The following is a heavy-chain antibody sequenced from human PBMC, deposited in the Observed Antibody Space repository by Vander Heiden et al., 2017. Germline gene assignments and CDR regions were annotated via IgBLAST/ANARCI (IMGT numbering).Heavy chain of an antibody. D-gene: IGHD2-2*01. CDR2: ISGTGATI. CDR3: AKVQYQPHHYNDY. J-gene: IGHJ4*02. V-gene: IGHV3-23*01. Sequence: EVQILESGGALVQPGGALRRSCAASGFTFRTYGVKWVRQAPGKVLECVSGISGTGATIYYADAVKGRFIISRDDSKSTVYLQMNSLRPEDTAVYYCAKVQYQPHHYNDYWGQGTLVKVSS. CDR1: GFTFRTYG.